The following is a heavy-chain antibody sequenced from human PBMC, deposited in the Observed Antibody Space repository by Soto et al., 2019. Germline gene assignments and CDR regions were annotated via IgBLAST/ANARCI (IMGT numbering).Heavy chain of an antibody. Sequence: GGSLRLSCAASGFTFSSYAMSWVRQAPGKGLEWVSAISGSGGSTYYADSVKGRFTISRDNSKDTLYLQMNSLRAEDTAVYYCATFYASTGHYSRIKYWPQRPLVSVS. J-gene: IGHJ4*02. V-gene: IGHV3-23*01. CDR3: ATFYASTGHYSRIKY. CDR2: ISGSGGST. D-gene: IGHD3-22*01. CDR1: GFTFSSYA.